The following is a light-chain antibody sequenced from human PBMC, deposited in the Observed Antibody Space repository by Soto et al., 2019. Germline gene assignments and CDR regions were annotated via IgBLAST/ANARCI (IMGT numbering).Light chain of an antibody. CDR2: EGS. J-gene: IGLJ2*01. CDR1: SSDVGSYNL. Sequence: QSALTQPASVSGSPGQSITISCTGSSSDVGSYNLVSWYQQLPGEAPKLMIYEGSKRPSGVSNRFSGSKSGNTASLTISGLQAEDEADYYCCSFERSITGVFGGGTQLTVL. V-gene: IGLV2-23*01. CDR3: CSFERSITGV.